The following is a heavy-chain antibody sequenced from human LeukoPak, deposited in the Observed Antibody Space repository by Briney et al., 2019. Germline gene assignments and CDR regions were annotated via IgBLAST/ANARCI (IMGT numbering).Heavy chain of an antibody. V-gene: IGHV1-46*01. CDR1: GYTFTSYY. Sequence: GASVKVSCKASGYTFTSYYMHWVRQAPGQGLEWMGIINPSGGSTSYAQKFQGRVTMTEDTSTDTAYMELSSLRSEDTAVYYCATAPQDDFWSGYPYYFDYWGQGTLVTVSS. D-gene: IGHD3-3*01. J-gene: IGHJ4*02. CDR3: ATAPQDDFWSGYPYYFDY. CDR2: INPSGGST.